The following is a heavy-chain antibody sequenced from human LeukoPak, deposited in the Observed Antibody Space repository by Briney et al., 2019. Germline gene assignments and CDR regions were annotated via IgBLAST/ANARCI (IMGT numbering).Heavy chain of an antibody. J-gene: IGHJ4*02. CDR1: GGSFSGYY. D-gene: IGHD2-21*02. V-gene: IGHV4-34*01. CDR2: INHSGST. CDR3: ARGRGVVTAI. Sequence: SETLSLTCAVYGGSFSGYYWSWIRQPPGKGLEWIGEINHSGSTNYNPSLKSRVTISVDTSKNQFSLKLSSVTAADTAVYYCARGRGVVTAIWGQGALVTVSS.